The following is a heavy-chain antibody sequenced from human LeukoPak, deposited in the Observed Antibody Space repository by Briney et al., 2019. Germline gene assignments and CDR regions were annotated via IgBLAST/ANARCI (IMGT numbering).Heavy chain of an antibody. CDR3: ARDLYGDYGVPDY. CDR2: INPSGGST. V-gene: IGHV1-46*01. Sequence: ASVKVSCKAFGYTFTSYYMHWVRQAPGQGLEWMGIINPSGGSTSYAQKFQGRVTMTRDTSTSTVYMELSSLRSEDPAVYYCARDLYGDYGVPDYWGQGSLVTVSS. J-gene: IGHJ4*02. D-gene: IGHD4-17*01. CDR1: GYTFTSYY.